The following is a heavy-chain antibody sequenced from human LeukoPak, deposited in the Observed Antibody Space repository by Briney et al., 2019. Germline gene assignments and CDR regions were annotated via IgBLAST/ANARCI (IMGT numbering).Heavy chain of an antibody. CDR3: ARSTGGVYDIVTGYYRRYWYFDL. V-gene: IGHV4-30-2*01. J-gene: IGHJ2*01. Sequence: SETLSPTCAVSGGSISIVGYSWSWLRQPPGKGLEWIGYIYHSGSTYYNPSLKSRVTISVDRSKNQFSRKLSSVTAADTAVYYCARSTGGVYDIVTGYYRRYWYFDLWGRGTLVTASS. CDR2: IYHSGST. CDR1: GGSISIVGYS. D-gene: IGHD3-9*01.